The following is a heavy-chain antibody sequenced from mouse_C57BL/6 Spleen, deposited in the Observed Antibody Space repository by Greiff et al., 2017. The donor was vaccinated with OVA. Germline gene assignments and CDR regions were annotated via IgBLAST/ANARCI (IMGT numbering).Heavy chain of an antibody. CDR1: GFTFTDYY. D-gene: IGHD1-1*01. Sequence: EVHLVESGGGLVQPGGSLSLSCAASGFTFTDYYMSWVRQPPGKALEWLGFIRNKANGYTTEYSASVKGRFTISRDNSQSILYLQMNALRAEDSATYYCARYYYGSSYDYFDYWGQGTTLTVSS. J-gene: IGHJ2*01. V-gene: IGHV7-3*01. CDR2: IRNKANGYTT. CDR3: ARYYYGSSYDYFDY.